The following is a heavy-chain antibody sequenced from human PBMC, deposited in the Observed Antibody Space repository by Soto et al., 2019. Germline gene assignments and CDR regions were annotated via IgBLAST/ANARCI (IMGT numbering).Heavy chain of an antibody. J-gene: IGHJ5*02. D-gene: IGHD3-3*01. Sequence: GTLSLTCAVSGASIGSGGWWSWVRQPPGKGLEWIAEIFHDGNTNYSPSLKSRVTISVDKSQNQFSLNVYSVTAADTAVYYCARHEGWTGPDQWGQGTLVTVSS. CDR2: IFHDGNT. V-gene: IGHV4-4*02. CDR1: GASIGSGGW. CDR3: ARHEGWTGPDQ.